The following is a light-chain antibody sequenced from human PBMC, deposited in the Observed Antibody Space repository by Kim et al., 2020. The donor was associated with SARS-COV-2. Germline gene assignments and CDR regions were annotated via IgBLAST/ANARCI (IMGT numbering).Light chain of an antibody. CDR2: DAS. V-gene: IGKV3-20*01. CDR1: QTVTNNY. J-gene: IGKJ4*01. CDR3: HQCAYSPLT. Sequence: SPGERATLSGRASQTVTNNYLAWYQQKPGQAPRLLIYDASSRATGIPDRFSGSGSGTDFTLSISRLEPEDFAVYYCHQCAYSPLTFGGGTKVDIK.